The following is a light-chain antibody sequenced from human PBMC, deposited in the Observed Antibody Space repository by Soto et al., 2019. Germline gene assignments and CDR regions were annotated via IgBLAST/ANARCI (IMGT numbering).Light chain of an antibody. CDR1: SSDVGANNY. CDR3: SSYAGANIV. CDR2: EVT. Sequence: QSALTQPPSASGSPGQSVTISCTGTSSDVGANNYVSWYQQHPGKAPKLMIYEVTKRPSGVPDRFSGSKSGNTASLTVSGLQAEDEADYYCSSYAGANIVFGTGTKVTVL. V-gene: IGLV2-8*01. J-gene: IGLJ1*01.